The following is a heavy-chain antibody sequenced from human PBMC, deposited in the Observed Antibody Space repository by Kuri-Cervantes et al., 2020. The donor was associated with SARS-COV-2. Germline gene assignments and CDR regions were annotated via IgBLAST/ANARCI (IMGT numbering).Heavy chain of an antibody. V-gene: IGHV3-30*12. D-gene: IGHD6-19*01. Sequence: GESLKISCAVSGFTFRTYGMYWVRQAPGKGLEWVAVISYDGSNKYYADSVKGRFTISRDNAKNSLYLQMNSLRAEDTAVYYCAREGQWLVYTCFDYWGQGTLVTVSS. CDR3: AREGQWLVYTCFDY. CDR2: ISYDGSNK. CDR1: GFTFRTYG. J-gene: IGHJ4*02.